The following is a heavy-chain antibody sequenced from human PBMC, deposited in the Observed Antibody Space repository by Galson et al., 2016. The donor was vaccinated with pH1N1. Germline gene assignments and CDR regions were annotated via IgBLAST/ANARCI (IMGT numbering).Heavy chain of an antibody. CDR3: ARDRGVFDI. CDR1: GYTFINYG. V-gene: IGHV1-18*01. D-gene: IGHD3-10*01. J-gene: IGHJ3*02. Sequence: SVKVSCKASGYTFINYGIAWVRQAPGQGPEWMGWISAYDGHTAYAQNFQGRVAMTIDTSTSTANMELRSLRSDDTAVYYCARDRGVFDIWGQGTRVTVSS. CDR2: ISAYDGHT.